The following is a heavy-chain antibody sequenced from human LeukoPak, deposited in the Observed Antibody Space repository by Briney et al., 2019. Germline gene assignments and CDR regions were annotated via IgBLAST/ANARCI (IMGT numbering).Heavy chain of an antibody. CDR1: GFTFSSYG. CDR2: ISYDGSNK. Sequence: GGSLRLSCAASGFTFSSYGMHWVRQAPGNGLEWVAVISYDGSNKYYADSVKGRFTISRDNSKNTLYLQMNSLRAEDTAVYYCAREAQTYYYDSSGYYYSSAFDIWGQGTMVTVSS. V-gene: IGHV3-30*03. D-gene: IGHD3-22*01. CDR3: AREAQTYYYDSSGYYYSSAFDI. J-gene: IGHJ3*02.